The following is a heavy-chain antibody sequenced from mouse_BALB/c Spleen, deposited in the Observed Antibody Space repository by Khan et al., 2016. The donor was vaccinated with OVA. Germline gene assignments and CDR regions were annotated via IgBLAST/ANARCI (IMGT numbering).Heavy chain of an antibody. Sequence: EVQLVESGGDLVKPGGSLKLSCAASGFTFSTYGMSWVRQTPDKRLEWVATVSTGGSYTYYPDSVKGRFTISRDNAKNTLYLQMSGLKSEDTAMFYYTSVAYYYDSEGFAYWGQGTLVTVSA. D-gene: IGHD1-1*01. CDR3: TSVAYYYDSEGFAY. J-gene: IGHJ3*01. CDR1: GFTFSTYG. CDR2: VSTGGSYT. V-gene: IGHV5-6*01.